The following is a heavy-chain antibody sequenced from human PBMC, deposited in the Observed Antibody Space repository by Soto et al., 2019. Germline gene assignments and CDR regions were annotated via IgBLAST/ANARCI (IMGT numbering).Heavy chain of an antibody. CDR1: GGTFSSYA. CDR2: IIPIFGTA. Sequence: GASVKVSCKASGGTFSSYAISWVRQAPGRGLEWMGGIIPIFGTANYAQKFQGRVTITADESTSTAYMELSSLRSEETAVYYCARSGQALRFLEWFWFDPWGQGTLVTVSS. V-gene: IGHV1-69*13. D-gene: IGHD3-3*01. J-gene: IGHJ5*02. CDR3: ARSGQALRFLEWFWFDP.